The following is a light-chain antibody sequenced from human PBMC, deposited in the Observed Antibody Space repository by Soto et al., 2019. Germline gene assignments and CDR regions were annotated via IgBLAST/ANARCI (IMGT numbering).Light chain of an antibody. CDR1: QSISAS. J-gene: IGKJ5*01. V-gene: IGKV1-12*01. Sequence: DIQMTQSPSSVSASVGDRVTITCRASQSISASLAWYQQKPGTVPNLLIFAASSLQSGVPSRFSGSGAGTEFTLSITSLQPEDFGTYYCQQGDSFPIAFGQGTRLEI. CDR3: QQGDSFPIA. CDR2: AAS.